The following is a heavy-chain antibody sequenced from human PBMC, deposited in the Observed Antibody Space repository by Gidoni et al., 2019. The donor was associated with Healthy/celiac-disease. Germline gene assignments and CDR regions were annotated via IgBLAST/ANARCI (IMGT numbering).Heavy chain of an antibody. J-gene: IGHJ6*02. Sequence: QVQLVQSGAEVKKPGASVKVSCQASGYTFTSYGISWVRQAPGHKLEWMGWISAYNGNTNYAQKLQGRVTMTTDTSTSTAYMELRSLRSDDTAVYYCARGPQRRSSSGYYYGMDVWGQGTTVTVSS. V-gene: IGHV1-18*01. CDR3: ARGPQRRSSSGYYYGMDV. D-gene: IGHD6-6*01. CDR2: ISAYNGNT. CDR1: GYTFTSYG.